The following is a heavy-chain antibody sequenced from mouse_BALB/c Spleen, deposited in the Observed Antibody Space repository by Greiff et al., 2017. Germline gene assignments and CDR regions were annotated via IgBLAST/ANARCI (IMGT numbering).Heavy chain of an antibody. Sequence: EVKLMESGGGLVQPGGSLRLSCATSGFTFTDYYMSWVRQPPGKALEWFGFIRNKANGYTTEYSASVKGRFTISRDNSQSILYLQMNTLRAEDSATYYCASESTMITTAWFAYWGQGTLVTVSA. CDR3: ASESTMITTAWFAY. J-gene: IGHJ3*01. V-gene: IGHV7-3*02. CDR1: GFTFTDYY. CDR2: IRNKANGYTT. D-gene: IGHD2-4*01.